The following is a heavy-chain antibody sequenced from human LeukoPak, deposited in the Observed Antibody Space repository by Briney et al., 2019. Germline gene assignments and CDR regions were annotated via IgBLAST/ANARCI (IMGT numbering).Heavy chain of an antibody. J-gene: IGHJ4*02. CDR2: MNPNSGNT. D-gene: IGHD2-2*01. CDR3: ARAKRAYCSSTSCYFLGY. CDR1: GYTFTSYD. V-gene: IGHV1-8*01. Sequence: ASVKVSCKSSGYTFTSYDINWVRQATGKGLEWMGWMNPNSGNTGYAQKFHGRVTMTMNTSISTAYMKLSSLRSEDTAVYYCARAKRAYCSSTSCYFLGYWGQGTLVTVSS.